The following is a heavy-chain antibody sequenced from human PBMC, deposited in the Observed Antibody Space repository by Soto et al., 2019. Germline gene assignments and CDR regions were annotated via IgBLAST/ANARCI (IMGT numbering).Heavy chain of an antibody. Sequence: PSETLSLTCTVSGGSISSSSFHWGWIRQPPGKGLEWIGRIYYSGSTYYNPSLKSRVTISVDTSKNQFSLKLSSVTAADTAVYYCVPSNWFDPWGQGTLVTVSS. CDR3: VPSNWFDP. V-gene: IGHV4-39*01. CDR1: GGSISSSSFH. CDR2: IYYSGST. J-gene: IGHJ5*02.